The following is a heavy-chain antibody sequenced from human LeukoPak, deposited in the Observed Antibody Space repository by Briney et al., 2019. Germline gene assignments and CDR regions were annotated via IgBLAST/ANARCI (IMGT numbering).Heavy chain of an antibody. J-gene: IGHJ4*02. Sequence: SETLSLTCTVSGGSISSSNYYWGWIRQPPGKGLEWIGNIYYSGSTYYNPSLKSRVTISVDTSNNHFSLKLSSVTAADTAGYYCARLVAVAGVFDYWGQGTLVTVSS. V-gene: IGHV4-39*02. CDR1: GGSISSSNYY. D-gene: IGHD6-19*01. CDR2: IYYSGST. CDR3: ARLVAVAGVFDY.